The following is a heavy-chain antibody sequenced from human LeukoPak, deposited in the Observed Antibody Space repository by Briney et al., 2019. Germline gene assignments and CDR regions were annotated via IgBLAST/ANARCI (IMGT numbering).Heavy chain of an antibody. V-gene: IGHV3-74*01. CDR1: GFTLSSYW. D-gene: IGHD6-19*01. J-gene: IGHJ4*02. Sequence: GGSLRLSCAASGFTLSSYWMHWVRQVPGKGLVWVSRIKSDGSDTRYADSVKGRFTISRDNSKNTLYVQMNSLRAEDTAVYYCVGSSGWYAFDYWGQGTLVTVSS. CDR3: VGSSGWYAFDY. CDR2: IKSDGSDT.